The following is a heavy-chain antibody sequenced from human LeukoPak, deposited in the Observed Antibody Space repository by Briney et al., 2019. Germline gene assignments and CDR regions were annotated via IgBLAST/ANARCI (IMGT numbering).Heavy chain of an antibody. Sequence: SVKVSCTVSGNTLTDLSIHWVRQAPGKGLDWMGGFDPEDAEIIYAEKFQDRVTMTEDPSTDTAYLELSSLRSEDTAVYYCAAEGQWSLVHYFNSWGQGTLVTVSS. D-gene: IGHD2-15*01. CDR2: FDPEDAEI. CDR1: GNTLTDLS. V-gene: IGHV1-24*01. J-gene: IGHJ4*02. CDR3: AAEGQWSLVHYFNS.